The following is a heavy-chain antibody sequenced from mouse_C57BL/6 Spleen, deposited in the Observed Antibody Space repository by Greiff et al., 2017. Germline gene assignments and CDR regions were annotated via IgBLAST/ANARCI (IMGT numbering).Heavy chain of an antibody. V-gene: IGHV5-17*01. CDR1: GFTFTDYG. J-gene: IGHJ4*01. Sequence: EVQLMESGGGLVKPGGSLKLSCAASGFTFTDYGMHWVRQTPEKGLEWFAYISTCSSTIYYADTVKGCFTISRDNAKNTMFLQMTSLRSEDTAMYYCAIGDYYAMEYWGQGTSVTVSS. CDR3: AIGDYYAMEY. CDR2: ISTCSSTI.